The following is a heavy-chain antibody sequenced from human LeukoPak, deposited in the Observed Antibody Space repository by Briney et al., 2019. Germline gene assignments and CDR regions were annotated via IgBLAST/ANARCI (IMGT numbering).Heavy chain of an antibody. CDR1: GGSINDDGYY. V-gene: IGHV4-31*03. D-gene: IGHD4-17*01. CDR2: IYYGGTT. J-gene: IGHJ4*02. Sequence: SETLSLTCTVSGGSINDDGYYWSWIRQLPGKGLEWIGHIYYGGTTEYNPSLESRITISVEKSKTQFTLKLNSVTAADTAVYYCTRGGATVTDYWGQGTLVTFSS. CDR3: TRGGATVTDY.